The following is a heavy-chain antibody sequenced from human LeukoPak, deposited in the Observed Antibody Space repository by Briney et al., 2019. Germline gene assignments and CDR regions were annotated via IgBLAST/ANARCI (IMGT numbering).Heavy chain of an antibody. CDR3: TTYDSNGYYSDYHYYYMDV. CDR1: GFTLSGSA. J-gene: IGHJ6*03. Sequence: PGGSLRLSCAASGFTLSGSAMHWVRQASGKGLEWVGRIRSKANGYATTYAASVKGRFTISRDDSKNTAYLQMNSLKTEDTAVYYCTTYDSNGYYSDYHYYYMDVWGKGTTVTISS. CDR2: IRSKANGYAT. D-gene: IGHD3-22*01. V-gene: IGHV3-73*01.